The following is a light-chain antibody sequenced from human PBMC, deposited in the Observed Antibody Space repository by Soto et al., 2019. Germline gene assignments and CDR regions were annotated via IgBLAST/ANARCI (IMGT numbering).Light chain of an antibody. V-gene: IGKV3D-20*02. CDR1: QSVSNNY. CDR3: QQRSDWPLT. J-gene: IGKJ4*01. CDR2: GAP. Sequence: EIVLTQSPGTLSLSPGERATLSCRASQSVSNNYLAWYQQKPGQAPRLLIYGAPNRATGIPDRFSGSGSGTDFTLTISSLQPEDFAVYYCQQRSDWPLTFGGGTKVDIK.